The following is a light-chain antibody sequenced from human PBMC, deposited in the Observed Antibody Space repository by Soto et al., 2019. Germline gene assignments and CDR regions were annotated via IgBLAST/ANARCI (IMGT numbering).Light chain of an antibody. CDR1: SSNIGAGYA. CDR2: GNN. V-gene: IGLV1-40*01. CDR3: QSYDSSLSGVV. Sequence: QSVLTQPPSVSGAPGQRVTISCTGSSSNIGAGYAVHWYQQLPGTAPKLLIYGNNNRPSGIPDRFSASKSGTSASLAITGVQPEDEADYYCQSYDSSLSGVVFGGGTKLTVL. J-gene: IGLJ3*02.